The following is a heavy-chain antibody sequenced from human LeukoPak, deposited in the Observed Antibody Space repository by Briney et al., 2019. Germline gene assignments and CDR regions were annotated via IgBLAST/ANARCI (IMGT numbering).Heavy chain of an antibody. CDR3: ARGGIQLWRSYFDY. V-gene: IGHV3-33*08. D-gene: IGHD5-18*01. Sequence: HPGGSLRLSCAASGFTFSSYWMSWVRQAPGKGLEWVAVIWYDGSNEYYADSVKGRFTISRDNSKNTLYLQMNSLRAEDTAVYYCARGGIQLWRSYFDYWGQGTLVTVSS. J-gene: IGHJ4*02. CDR2: IWYDGSNE. CDR1: GFTFSSYW.